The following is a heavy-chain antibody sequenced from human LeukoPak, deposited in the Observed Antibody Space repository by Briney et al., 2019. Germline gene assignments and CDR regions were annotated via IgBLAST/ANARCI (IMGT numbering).Heavy chain of an antibody. CDR2: ISSNGGST. J-gene: IGHJ6*03. V-gene: IGHV3-64*01. CDR1: GFTFSSYG. CDR3: ARVISSSSWYLSYYYYYMDV. D-gene: IGHD6-13*01. Sequence: GGSLRLSCAASGFTFSSYGMSWVRQAPGKGLEYVSAISSNGGSTYYANSVKGRFTISRDNSKSTLYLQMGSLRAEDTAVYYCARVISSSSWYLSYYYYYMDVWGKGTTVTISS.